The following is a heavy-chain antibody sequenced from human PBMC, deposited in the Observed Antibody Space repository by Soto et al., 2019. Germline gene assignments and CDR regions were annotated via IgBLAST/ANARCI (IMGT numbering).Heavy chain of an antibody. V-gene: IGHV3-48*03. CDR3: AISSSVYKPFDS. D-gene: IGHD3-22*01. CDR2: ISSIDYTI. J-gene: IGHJ4*02. Sequence: GGSLRLSCAASGFMFSGYEMNWVRQAPGKGLEWISHISSIDYTIYYADSVKGRFTITSDNAKNSLYLQMNSLRVEDTAVYYCAISSSVYKPFDSWGQGTLVTVSS. CDR1: GFMFSGYE.